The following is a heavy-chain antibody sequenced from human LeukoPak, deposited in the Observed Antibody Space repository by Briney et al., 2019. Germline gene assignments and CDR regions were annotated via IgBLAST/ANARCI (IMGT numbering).Heavy chain of an antibody. CDR3: ARDLAMAGRDLDY. V-gene: IGHV3-11*01. J-gene: IGHJ4*02. CDR1: GYSVSDKP. CDR2: ISNSGTII. Sequence: GGSLRLSCAASGYSVSDKPMTWVRQAAGKGLEWVAYISNSGTIIYYAESVKGRFTISRDNAKNSLYLQMNSLRAEDTALYYCARDLAMAGRDLDYWGQGTLVTVSS. D-gene: IGHD6-19*01.